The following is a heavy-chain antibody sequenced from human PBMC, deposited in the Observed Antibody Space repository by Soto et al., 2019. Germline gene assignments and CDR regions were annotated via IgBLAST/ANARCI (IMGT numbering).Heavy chain of an antibody. J-gene: IGHJ4*02. CDR2: IYHSGST. V-gene: IGHV4-38-2*02. D-gene: IGHD1-26*01. Sequence: SETLSLTCAVSGYSISSGYYWGWIRQPPGKGLEWIGSIYHSGSTYYNPSLKSRVTISVDTSKNQFSLKLSSVTAADTSVYYCARDEKEVRATYLDYGGQGTLVTVSS. CDR3: ARDEKEVRATYLDY. CDR1: GYSISSGYY.